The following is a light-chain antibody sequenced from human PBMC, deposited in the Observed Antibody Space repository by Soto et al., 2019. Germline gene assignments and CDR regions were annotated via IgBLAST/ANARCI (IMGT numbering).Light chain of an antibody. CDR1: QSIYKW. V-gene: IGKV1-12*01. CDR2: AAS. J-gene: IGKJ4*01. CDR3: QQADSFPLS. Sequence: DIQMTQSPSSVSAAIGDRVTISCRASQSIYKWLVWYQQKPGKAPKLLIYAASRLQSGVTSRFSGSGYGTDFPLTISSLQPEDFATYYCQQADSFPLSFGGGTKVEI.